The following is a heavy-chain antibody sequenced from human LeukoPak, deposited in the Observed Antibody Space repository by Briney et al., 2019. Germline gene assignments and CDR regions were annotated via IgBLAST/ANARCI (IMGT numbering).Heavy chain of an antibody. V-gene: IGHV4-59*01. Sequence: SETLSLTCTVSGASISSYYWSWIRQPPGKGLDWIGYIHHSGGASYNPSLKSRVTISVDTSKNQFSLKLSSVTAADTAVYYCARAGAPYGSGNYYNSDVWGQGTTVTVSS. J-gene: IGHJ6*02. D-gene: IGHD3-10*01. CDR2: IHHSGGA. CDR3: ARAGAPYGSGNYYNSDV. CDR1: GASISSYY.